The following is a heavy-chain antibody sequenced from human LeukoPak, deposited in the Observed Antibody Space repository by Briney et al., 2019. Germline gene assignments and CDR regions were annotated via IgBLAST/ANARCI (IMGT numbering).Heavy chain of an antibody. V-gene: IGHV3-48*01. CDR2: ISSSSTTI. D-gene: IGHD3-10*01. J-gene: IGHJ4*02. CDR3: ARDSYGSADY. Sequence: GGSLRLSCAASGFTFSSYVMHWVRRAPGKGLEWVSYISSSSTTIYYADSVKGRFTISRDNAKNSLYLQMNSLRVEDTAVYYCARDSYGSADYWGQGTLVTVSS. CDR1: GFTFSSYV.